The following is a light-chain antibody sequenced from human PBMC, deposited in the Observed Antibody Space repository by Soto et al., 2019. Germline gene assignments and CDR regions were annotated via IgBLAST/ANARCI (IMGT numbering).Light chain of an antibody. V-gene: IGKV3-15*01. CDR3: QHYNSYSEA. J-gene: IGKJ1*01. Sequence: EIILTQSPVTLSVSPGERATLSCRASQSVGSNLAWYQQKPGQAPRLLIYGASTRATGVPPRFSGSGSGTEFTLTISSLQSEDFATYYCQHYNSYSEAFGQGTKVELK. CDR2: GAS. CDR1: QSVGSN.